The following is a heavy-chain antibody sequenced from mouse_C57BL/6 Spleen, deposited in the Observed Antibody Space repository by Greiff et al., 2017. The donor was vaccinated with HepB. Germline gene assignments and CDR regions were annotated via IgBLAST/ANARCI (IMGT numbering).Heavy chain of an antibody. CDR1: GYTFTDYE. V-gene: IGHV1-15*01. J-gene: IGHJ2*01. D-gene: IGHD3-2*02. Sequence: SGAELVRPGASVTLSCKASGYTFTDYEMHWVKQTPVHGLEWIGAIDPETGGTAYNQKFKGKAILTADKSSSTAYMELRSLTSEDSAVYYCTQTAQSHFDYWGQGTTLTVSS. CDR2: IDPETGGT. CDR3: TQTAQSHFDY.